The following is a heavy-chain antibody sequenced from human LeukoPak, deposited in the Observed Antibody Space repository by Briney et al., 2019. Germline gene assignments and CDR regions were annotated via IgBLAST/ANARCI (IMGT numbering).Heavy chain of an antibody. CDR2: ISERGGST. D-gene: IGHD3-10*01. CDR1: GLTLSDHF. CDR3: AKRGVVIRGILVIGYHQEAYHYDF. J-gene: IGHJ4*02. V-gene: IGHV3-23*01. Sequence: GGSLRLSCTASGLTLSDHFIDWVRQAPGKGLEWVSYISERGGSTTYADSAKGRFTISRDTSLNTLYLQMNNLRAEDTAVYFCAKRGVVIRGILVIGYHQEAYHYDFWGQGVLVTVSS.